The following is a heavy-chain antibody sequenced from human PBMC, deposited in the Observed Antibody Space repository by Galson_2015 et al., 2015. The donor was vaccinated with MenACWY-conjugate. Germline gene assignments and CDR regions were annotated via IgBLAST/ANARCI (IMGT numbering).Heavy chain of an antibody. CDR3: ARVGYGESVTPDDY. CDR1: GFTFSSYA. CDR2: ISGSGGSA. Sequence: SLRLSCAASGFTFSSYAMSWVRQTPGKGLEWVSAISGSGGSAYYADSVKGRFTISRDNSKNTLYLQMNSLRAEDTAVYYCARVGYGESVTPDDYWGRGTLVTVSS. V-gene: IGHV3-23*01. J-gene: IGHJ4*02. D-gene: IGHD4-17*01.